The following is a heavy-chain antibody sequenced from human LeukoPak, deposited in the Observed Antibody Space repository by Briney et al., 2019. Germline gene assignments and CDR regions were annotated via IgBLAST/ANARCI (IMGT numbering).Heavy chain of an antibody. J-gene: IGHJ4*02. CDR3: ARSFNPSYGDSL. D-gene: IGHD4-17*01. CDR2: ISSSSSYI. V-gene: IGHV3-21*01. CDR1: GFTFSSYS. Sequence: PGGSLRLSCAASGFTFSSYSMNWVRQAPGKGLEWVSSISSSSSYIYYADSVKGRFTISRDNAKNSLYLQMNSLRAEDTAVYYCARSFNPSYGDSLWGQGTLVTVSS.